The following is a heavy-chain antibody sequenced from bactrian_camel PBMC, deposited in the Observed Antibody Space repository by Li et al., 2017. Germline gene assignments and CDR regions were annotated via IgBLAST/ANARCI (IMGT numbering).Heavy chain of an antibody. CDR2: IDSDRTT. D-gene: IGHD3*01. V-gene: IGHV3S53*01. CDR3: AARFCSWGPVLNYLGSDFVP. CDR1: GYTYYSSYC. Sequence: HVQLVESGGDSVQAGGSLRLACAASGYTYYSSYCLGWFRQAPGKEREGVAAIDSDRTTTYADSVKGRFSISRDNAKNTMYLQMNSLKAVDSAMYYCAARFCSWGPVLNYLGSDFVPGVRGPRSPSP. J-gene: IGHJ6*01.